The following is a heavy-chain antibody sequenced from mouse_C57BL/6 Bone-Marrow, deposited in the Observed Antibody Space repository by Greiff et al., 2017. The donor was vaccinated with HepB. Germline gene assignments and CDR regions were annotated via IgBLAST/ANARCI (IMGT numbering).Heavy chain of an antibody. CDR1: GYFITSGYY. CDR3: ARGDGNSAYYAMDY. J-gene: IGHJ4*01. D-gene: IGHD2-1*01. CDR2: ISYDGSN. V-gene: IGHV3-6*01. Sequence: EVKLVESGPGLVKPSQSLSLTCSVTGYFITSGYYWNWIRQFPGNKLEWMGYISYDGSNNYNPSLKNRISITRDTSKNQFFLKLNSVTTEDTATYYCARGDGNSAYYAMDYWGQGTSVTVSS.